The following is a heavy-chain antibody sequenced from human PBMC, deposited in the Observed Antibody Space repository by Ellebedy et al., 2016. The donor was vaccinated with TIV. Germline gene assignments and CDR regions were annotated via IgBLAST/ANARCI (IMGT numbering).Heavy chain of an antibody. D-gene: IGHD3-16*01. Sequence: PGGSLRLSCAASGFTFSAYTVHRVRQAPGKGLEWVAMISYDGNDKFYADSVKGRFTISRDNSKNTLYLQMNSLRTEDTAVYHCAKDLWGQQGRAAGMDVWGQGTTVTVSS. CDR1: GFTFSAYT. V-gene: IGHV3-30*04. CDR3: AKDLWGQQGRAAGMDV. CDR2: ISYDGNDK. J-gene: IGHJ6*02.